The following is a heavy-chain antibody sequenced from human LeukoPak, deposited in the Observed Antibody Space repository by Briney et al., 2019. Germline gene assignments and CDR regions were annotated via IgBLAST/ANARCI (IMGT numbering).Heavy chain of an antibody. V-gene: IGHV4-59*01. J-gene: IGHJ6*02. D-gene: IGHD2-2*02. CDR2: IYYSGST. CDR3: ARISGYCSSTSCYTSYYYYYGMDV. CDR1: GGSISSYY. Sequence: SETLSLTCTVSGGSISSYYWSWIRQPPGKGLEWIGYIYYSGSTNYNPSLKSRVTISVDTSKNQFSLKLSSVTAADTAVYYCARISGYCSSTSCYTSYYYYYGMDVWGQGTTVTVSS.